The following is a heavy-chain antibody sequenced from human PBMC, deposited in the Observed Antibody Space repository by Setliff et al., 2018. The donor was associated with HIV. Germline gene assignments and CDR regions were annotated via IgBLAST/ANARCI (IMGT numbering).Heavy chain of an antibody. CDR1: GYTLTELS. J-gene: IGHJ1*01. CDR3: ATDPGYSSTWYSESFQH. CDR2: FDPEDGET. D-gene: IGHD6-13*01. V-gene: IGHV1-24*01. Sequence: GASVKVSCKISGYTLTELSIHWVRQAPGKVLEWMANFDPEDGETFYSQKFQGRLTMTEDTSTDTAYMELSSLRYDDTAMYYCATDPGYSSTWYSESFQHWGQGTLVTVSS.